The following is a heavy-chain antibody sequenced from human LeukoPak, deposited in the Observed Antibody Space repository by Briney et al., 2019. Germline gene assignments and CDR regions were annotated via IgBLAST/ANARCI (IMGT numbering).Heavy chain of an antibody. V-gene: IGHV1-69*06. J-gene: IGHJ4*02. CDR3: ARDRGYSYGYPFVY. Sequence: ASVSLSCTASGGTFSSYAISWVRQAPGPGLEWMGGSIPIFGTANYEQKFQSSVTITADTSTSTAYMELSSLRSEDTAVYYCARDRGYSYGYPFVYWGQGTLVTASS. CDR2: SIPIFGTA. CDR1: GGTFSSYA. D-gene: IGHD5-18*01.